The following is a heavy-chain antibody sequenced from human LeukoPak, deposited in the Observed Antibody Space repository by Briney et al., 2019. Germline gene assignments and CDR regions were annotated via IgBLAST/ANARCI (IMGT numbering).Heavy chain of an antibody. V-gene: IGHV3-30-3*01. CDR2: ISYDGSNK. CDR1: GFTFSSYA. Sequence: GGSLRLSCAASGFTFSSYAMHWVRQAPGKGLEWVAVISYDGSNKYYADSVKGRFTISRDNSKNTLYLQINSLRAEDTAVYYCARDRGAFDIWGQGTMVTVSS. D-gene: IGHD5-12*01. CDR3: ARDRGAFDI. J-gene: IGHJ3*02.